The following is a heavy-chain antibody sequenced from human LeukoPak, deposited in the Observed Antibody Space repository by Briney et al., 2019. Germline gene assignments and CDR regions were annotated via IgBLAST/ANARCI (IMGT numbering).Heavy chain of an antibody. Sequence: SETLSLTCTVSGGPISDFYWSWIRQSPEKGLEWIGNTFYSGNTNYNPSLRSRVTISVDTSKKQFSLRLTSVTAADTAVYYCARLRSGSTPPPPYYYYGLDVWGQGTTVTVSS. CDR2: TFYSGNT. D-gene: IGHD1-26*01. J-gene: IGHJ6*02. CDR1: GGPISDFY. V-gene: IGHV4-59*01. CDR3: ARLRSGSTPPPPYYYYGLDV.